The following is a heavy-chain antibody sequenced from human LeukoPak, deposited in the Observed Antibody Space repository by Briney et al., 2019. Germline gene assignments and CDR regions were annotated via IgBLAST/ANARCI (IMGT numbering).Heavy chain of an antibody. D-gene: IGHD6-13*01. Sequence: SETLSLTCTVSGGSISPYYWSWIRQPPGKGLEWIGYVYYSGSTNYNPSLKSRVTISVDTSKSQFSLKLSSVTAADTAVYYCARAKEAAAGTSYFDYWGQGTLVTVSS. CDR2: VYYSGST. CDR3: ARAKEAAAGTSYFDY. J-gene: IGHJ4*02. V-gene: IGHV4-59*12. CDR1: GGSISPYY.